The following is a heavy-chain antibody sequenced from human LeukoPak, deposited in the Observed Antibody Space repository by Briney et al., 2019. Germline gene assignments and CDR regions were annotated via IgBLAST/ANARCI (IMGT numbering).Heavy chain of an antibody. CDR3: ATYWIQLRRGFGIP. J-gene: IGHJ5*02. D-gene: IGHD5-18*01. V-gene: IGHV3-21*01. CDR2: ISSSSSYI. CDR1: GFTFSSYS. Sequence: GGSLRLPCAASGFTFSSYSMNWVRQAPGKGLEWVSSISSSSSYIYYADSVKGRFTISRDNAKNSLYLQMNSLRAEDTAVYYCATYWIQLRRGFGIPWGQGTLVTVSS.